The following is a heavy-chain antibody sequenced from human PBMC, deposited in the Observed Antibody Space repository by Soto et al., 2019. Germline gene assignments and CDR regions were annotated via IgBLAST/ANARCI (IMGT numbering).Heavy chain of an antibody. Sequence: QVQLVQSGAEVKKPGSSVKVSCKASGGTFSSYAISWVRQAPGQGLEWMGGIIPIFGTANYAQKFQGRVTITADESTRTAYMELISLRSEDTAVYYCARGGYCTNGVCSILDYWGQGTLVTVSS. CDR3: ARGGYCTNGVCSILDY. D-gene: IGHD2-8*01. CDR2: IIPIFGTA. CDR1: GGTFSSYA. V-gene: IGHV1-69*01. J-gene: IGHJ4*02.